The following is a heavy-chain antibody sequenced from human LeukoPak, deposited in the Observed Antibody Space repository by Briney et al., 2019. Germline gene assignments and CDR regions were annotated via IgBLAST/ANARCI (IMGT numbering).Heavy chain of an antibody. J-gene: IGHJ3*02. V-gene: IGHV1-69*04. CDR1: GGTFSSYA. CDR2: IIPILGIA. D-gene: IGHD3-22*01. Sequence: SVKVSCKASGGTFSSYAISWVRQAPGQGLEWMGRIIPILGIANYAQKFQGRVTITADKSTSTAYMELSSLRPEDTAVYYCARDRSGSSGTDAFDIWGQGTMVTVSS. CDR3: ARDRSGSSGTDAFDI.